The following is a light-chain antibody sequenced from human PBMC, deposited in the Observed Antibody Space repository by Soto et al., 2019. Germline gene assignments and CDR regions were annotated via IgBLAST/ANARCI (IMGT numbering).Light chain of an antibody. J-gene: IGKJ4*01. CDR3: QQYGSSPLT. CDR2: GAS. V-gene: IGKV3-20*01. Sequence: EIVVTQSPDTLSLSPGERATLSCRAGQSVSSNYLAWYQQKPGQAPKLLIYGASSRATGIPDRFSGSGSGTDFTLTISRLESEDFAAYYCQQYGSSPLTFGEETKVEIK. CDR1: QSVSSNY.